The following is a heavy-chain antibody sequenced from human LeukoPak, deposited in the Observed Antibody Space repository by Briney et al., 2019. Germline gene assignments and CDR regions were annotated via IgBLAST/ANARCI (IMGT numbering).Heavy chain of an antibody. CDR1: GFTFSSYG. J-gene: IGHJ4*02. V-gene: IGHV3-33*01. Sequence: GGSLRLSCAASGFTFSSYGMHWVRQAPGKGVEWVAVIWYDGSNKYYADSVKGRFTISRDNSKNTLYLQMNSLRAEDTAVYYCARGRSGSYYAWHFDYWGQGTLVTVSS. D-gene: IGHD1-26*01. CDR3: ARGRSGSYYAWHFDY. CDR2: IWYDGSNK.